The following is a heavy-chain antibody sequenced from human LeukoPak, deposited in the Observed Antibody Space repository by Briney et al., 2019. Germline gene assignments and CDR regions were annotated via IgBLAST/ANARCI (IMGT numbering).Heavy chain of an antibody. V-gene: IGHV4-59*01. J-gene: IGHJ4*02. CDR3: AGGRAFDN. Sequence: SETLSLTCTVSGGSISSYYWSWIRHPPGKGLEWIGNIYDRGSTKYNPSLKSRVTISVDTSKNQFSLRLSSVTAADTAVYYCAGGRAFDNWGQGTLVTVSS. CDR2: IYDRGST. CDR1: GGSISSYY.